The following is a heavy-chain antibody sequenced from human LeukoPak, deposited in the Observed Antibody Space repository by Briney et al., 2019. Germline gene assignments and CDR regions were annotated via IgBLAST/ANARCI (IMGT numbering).Heavy chain of an antibody. J-gene: IGHJ6*03. V-gene: IGHV1-8*01. CDR2: MNPNSGNT. CDR3: ARAPEWGKSNYYYYMDV. Sequence: ASVKVSCKASGYTFTSYDINWVRQATGQGLEWMGWMNPNSGNTGYAQKFQGRVTMTGNTSINTAYMELSSLRSEDTAVYYCARAPEWGKSNYYYYMDVWGKGTTVTVSS. CDR1: GYTFTSYD. D-gene: IGHD1-26*01.